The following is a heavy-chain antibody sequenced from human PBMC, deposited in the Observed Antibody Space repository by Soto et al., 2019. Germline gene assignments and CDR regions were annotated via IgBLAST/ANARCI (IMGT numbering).Heavy chain of an antibody. CDR1: GGSISNIDYY. V-gene: IGHV4-39*01. CDR3: ARLVYVNYVGYYFDY. CDR2: IYYSGTT. Sequence: SETLSLTCTVSGGSISNIDYYWGWIRQPPGKELEWIGTIYYSGTTYFNPSLKSRLTISVDTSRNQFSLKLSSVTAADTAVYYCARLVYVNYVGYYFDYWGQGTLVTVSS. D-gene: IGHD3-16*01. J-gene: IGHJ4*02.